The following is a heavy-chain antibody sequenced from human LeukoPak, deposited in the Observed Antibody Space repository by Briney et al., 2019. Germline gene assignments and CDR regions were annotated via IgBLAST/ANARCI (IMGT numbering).Heavy chain of an antibody. Sequence: GGSLRLSCAASGFTFSSYSMNWVRQAPGKGLEWVAKIKQDGSEKFYVDSVKGRFTISRDNAKNSLYLQMNSLRDEDTAVYYCATKQWLVSDFDYWGQGTLVTVSS. J-gene: IGHJ4*02. CDR1: GFTFSSYS. CDR3: ATKQWLVSDFDY. V-gene: IGHV3-7*01. D-gene: IGHD6-19*01. CDR2: IKQDGSEK.